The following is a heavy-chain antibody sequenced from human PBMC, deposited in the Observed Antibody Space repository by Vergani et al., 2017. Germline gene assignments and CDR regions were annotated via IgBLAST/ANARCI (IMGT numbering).Heavy chain of an antibody. CDR1: GDSLTSDFFY. D-gene: IGHD2/OR15-2a*01. Sequence: QVQLQESGPGPVKPSQTLSLTCSVSGDSLTSDFFYWTWIRQPAGTRLEWIGRVHSSGSTHYNPSLEGRVSVSMDTAKNEFSLDLQSVTAADTAVYFCARCCASNRCPTRGTFEIWGRGTLVTVSS. CDR3: ARCCASNRCPTRGTFEI. V-gene: IGHV4-61*02. J-gene: IGHJ3*02. CDR2: VHSSGST.